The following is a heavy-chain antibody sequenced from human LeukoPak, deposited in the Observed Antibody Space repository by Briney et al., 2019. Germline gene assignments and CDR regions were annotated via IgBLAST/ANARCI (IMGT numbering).Heavy chain of an antibody. V-gene: IGHV3-53*01. CDR3: GVNSDY. D-gene: IGHD4-23*01. Sequence: GGSLRLSCAAPGSTVSNSYMSWVRQAPGKGLEWVSVIYSGGTTYYADSVKGRFTISRDNSNNTMYLQMNSLRVEDTAVYYCGVNSDYWGQGTLVTVSS. CDR2: IYSGGTT. CDR1: GSTVSNSY. J-gene: IGHJ4*02.